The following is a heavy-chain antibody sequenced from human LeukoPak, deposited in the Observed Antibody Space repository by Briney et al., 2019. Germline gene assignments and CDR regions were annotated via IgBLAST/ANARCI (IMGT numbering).Heavy chain of an antibody. V-gene: IGHV4-59*01. J-gene: IGHJ3*02. D-gene: IGHD1-26*01. CDR1: GGSISSYY. CDR3: ARVDYYRAFDI. Sequence: PSETLSLTCAVSGGSISSYYWSWIRQPPGKGLEWIGYIYYSGSTDYNPSLKRRVTISVDTSKNQFSLKLSSVTAADTAVYYCARVDYYRAFDIWGQGTMVTVSS. CDR2: IYYSGST.